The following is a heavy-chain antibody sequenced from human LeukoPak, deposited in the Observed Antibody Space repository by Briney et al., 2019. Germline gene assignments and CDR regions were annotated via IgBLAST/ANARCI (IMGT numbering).Heavy chain of an antibody. D-gene: IGHD3-22*01. CDR2: IYYSGST. J-gene: IGHJ4*02. V-gene: IGHV4-30-4*01. CDR3: ARAGQYYYDSAGYFPDY. CDR1: GGSISSGDSY. Sequence: PSETLSLTCTVSGGSISSGDSYWSWIRQPPGKGLEWIGSIYYSGSTYYNPSLKSRVTISVDPSKNQFSLKLSSVTAADTAVYYCARAGQYYYDSAGYFPDYWGQGTLVTVSS.